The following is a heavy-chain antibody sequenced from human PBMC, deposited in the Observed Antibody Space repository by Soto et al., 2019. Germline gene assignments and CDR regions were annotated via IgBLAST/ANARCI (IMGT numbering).Heavy chain of an antibody. CDR2: ISSSGSTI. J-gene: IGHJ4*02. V-gene: IGHV3-11*01. D-gene: IGHD2-2*01. CDR1: GFTFSDYY. Sequence: GGSLRLSCAASGFTFSDYYMSWIRQAPGKGLEWVSYISSSGSTIYYADSVKGRFPISRDNAKNSLYLQMNSLRAEDTAVYYCARERDIVVVPAAPYFDYWGQGTLVTVSS. CDR3: ARERDIVVVPAAPYFDY.